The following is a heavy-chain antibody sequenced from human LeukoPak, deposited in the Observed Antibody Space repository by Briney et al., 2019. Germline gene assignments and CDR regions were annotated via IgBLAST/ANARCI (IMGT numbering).Heavy chain of an antibody. CDR1: GGSISSYY. V-gene: IGHV4-4*07. D-gene: IGHD3-3*01. J-gene: IGHJ3*02. CDR2: IYASGST. Sequence: PSETLSLTCTVSGGSISSYYWSWIRQSAGKGLEWIGRIYASGSTNYNPSLKSRVTMSVDTSKNQFSLKLSSVTAADTAVYYCAREPSDDFWSGYSNGDAFDIWGQGTMVTVSS. CDR3: AREPSDDFWSGYSNGDAFDI.